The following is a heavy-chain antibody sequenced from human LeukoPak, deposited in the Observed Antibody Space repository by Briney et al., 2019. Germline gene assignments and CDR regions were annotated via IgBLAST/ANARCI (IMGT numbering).Heavy chain of an antibody. Sequence: SETLSLTCAVYGGSFSGYYWTWIRQPPGKGLEWIGYFYYSGSTNYNPSLKSRVTISVDTSKNQFSLKLNSVTAADTAVYYCASAGSYWYYFDYWGQGTLVTVSP. D-gene: IGHD1-26*01. V-gene: IGHV4-59*01. CDR1: GGSFSGYY. CDR3: ASAGSYWYYFDY. J-gene: IGHJ4*02. CDR2: FYYSGST.